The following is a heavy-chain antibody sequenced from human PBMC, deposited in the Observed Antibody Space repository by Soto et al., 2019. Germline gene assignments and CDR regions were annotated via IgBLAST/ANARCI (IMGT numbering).Heavy chain of an antibody. CDR2: INPSGGST. CDR1: GYTFTSYY. Sequence: QVQLVQSGAEVKKPGASVKVSCKASGYTFTSYYMHWVRQAPGQGLEWMGIINPSGGSTSYAQKFQGRVTMTRDTSTSTVYMELSSLRSEDTAVYYCAREFVYYDSSGYSTDAFDIWGQGTMVTVSS. D-gene: IGHD3-22*01. J-gene: IGHJ3*02. CDR3: AREFVYYDSSGYSTDAFDI. V-gene: IGHV1-46*01.